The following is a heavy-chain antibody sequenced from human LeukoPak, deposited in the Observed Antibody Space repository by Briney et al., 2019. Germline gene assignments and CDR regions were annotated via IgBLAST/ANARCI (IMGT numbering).Heavy chain of an antibody. CDR3: AKDPWFGELFGY. V-gene: IGHV3-23*01. Sequence: PGGSLRLSCAASGFTFSSYAMSWVRQAPGKGLGWVSAISGSGGSTYYADSVKGRFTISRDNSKNTLYLQMNSLRAEDTAVYYCAKDPWFGELFGYWGQGTLVTVSS. CDR2: ISGSGGST. D-gene: IGHD3-10*01. J-gene: IGHJ4*02. CDR1: GFTFSSYA.